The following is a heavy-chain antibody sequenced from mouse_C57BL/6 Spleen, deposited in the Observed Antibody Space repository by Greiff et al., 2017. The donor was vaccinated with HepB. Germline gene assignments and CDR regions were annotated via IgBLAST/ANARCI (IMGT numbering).Heavy chain of an antibody. V-gene: IGHV6-3*01. CDR1: GFTFSNYW. CDR3: TGGDGYSLFAY. D-gene: IGHD2-3*01. Sequence: EVKLQESGGGLVQPGGSMKLSCVASGFTFSNYWMNWVRQSPEKGLEWVAQIRLKSDNYATHYAESVKGRFTISRDDSKSSVYLQMNNLRAEDTGIYYCTGGDGYSLFAYWGQGTLVTVSA. J-gene: IGHJ3*01. CDR2: IRLKSDNYAT.